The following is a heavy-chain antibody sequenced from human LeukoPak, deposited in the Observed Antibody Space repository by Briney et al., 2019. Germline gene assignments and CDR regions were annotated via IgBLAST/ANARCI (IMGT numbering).Heavy chain of an antibody. J-gene: IGHJ4*02. V-gene: IGHV1-2*02. Sequence: ASVKVSCKASGYTFTGYYMHWVRQAPGQGLEWMGWINPNSGGTNYAQKFQGRVTMTRDTSISTAYMELSRLRSEDTAVYYCARGSGSSGYLAGGYWGQGTLVTVSS. D-gene: IGHD3-22*01. CDR1: GYTFTGYY. CDR3: ARGSGSSGYLAGGY. CDR2: INPNSGGT.